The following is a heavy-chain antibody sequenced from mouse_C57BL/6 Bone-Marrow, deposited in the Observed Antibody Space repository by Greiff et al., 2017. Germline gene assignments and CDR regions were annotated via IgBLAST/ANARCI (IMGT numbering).Heavy chain of an antibody. V-gene: IGHV1-81*01. D-gene: IGHD2-1*01. CDR2: IYPRSGNT. CDR1: GYTFTSYG. J-gene: IGHJ3*01. CDR3: NGNYRCAY. Sequence: QVQLQQSGAALARPGASVKLSCKASGYTFTSYGISWVTQRTGQGLEWIGEIYPRSGNTYYNEKFKGKATLTADKSSSTAYMELRSLTSEDAAVDFCNGNYRCAYWGQGTLVTVSA.